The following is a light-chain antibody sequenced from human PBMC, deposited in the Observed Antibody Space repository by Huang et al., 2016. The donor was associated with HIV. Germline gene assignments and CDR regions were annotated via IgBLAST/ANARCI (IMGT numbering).Light chain of an antibody. CDR2: AAS. J-gene: IGKJ3*01. CDR1: QIVSSH. CDR3: QQYNDFRST. V-gene: IGKV3-15*01. Sequence: ETVMTQSPVTLSVSPGDRASLSCRSCQIVSSHLAWYQQKPGQAPRLLIYAASTRATGVPARFSGSGAGTEFTLTISTLQSEDSAVYYCQQYNDFRSTFGPGTRVEIK.